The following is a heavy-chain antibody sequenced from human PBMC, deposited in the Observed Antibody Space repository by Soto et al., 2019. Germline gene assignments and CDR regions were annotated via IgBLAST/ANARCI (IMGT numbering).Heavy chain of an antibody. CDR2: IYYSGST. V-gene: IGHV4-59*01. J-gene: IGHJ4*02. CDR3: ARAWGYYFDY. Sequence: SETLSLTCTVSGGSISSYYWGWIRQPPGRGLEWIGYIYYSGSTNYNPSLKSRVTISVDTSKNQFSLKLSSVTAADTAVYYCARAWGYYFDYWGQGTLVTVSS. CDR1: GGSISSYY. D-gene: IGHD3-16*01.